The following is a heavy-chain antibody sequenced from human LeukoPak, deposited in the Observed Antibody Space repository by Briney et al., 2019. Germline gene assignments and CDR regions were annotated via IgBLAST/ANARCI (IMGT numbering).Heavy chain of an antibody. D-gene: IGHD2-21*01. CDR1: GYIFIKYV. CDR2: IKAGNGDT. CDR3: ARDDCGDTCYPGGY. J-gene: IGHJ4*02. Sequence: GASVKVSCMASGYIFIKYVVHWVRQAPGQRPEWMGWIKAGNGDTKYSQNFQDRLTITRDTSASTVYMELSSLTSEDTALYYCARDDCGDTCYPGGYWGQGTLVTVSS. V-gene: IGHV1-3*01.